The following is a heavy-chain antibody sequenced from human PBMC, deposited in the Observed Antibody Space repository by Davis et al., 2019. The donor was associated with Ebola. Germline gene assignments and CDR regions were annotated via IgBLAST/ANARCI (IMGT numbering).Heavy chain of an antibody. D-gene: IGHD3-9*01. Sequence: GESLKISCAASGFTFSSYAMHWVRQAPGKGLEWVAVISYDGSNKYYADSVKGRFTISRDNSKNTLYLQMNSLRAEDTAVYYCAKEDYDILTGKYYYYGMDVWGQGTTVTVSS. V-gene: IGHV3-30*04. CDR1: GFTFSSYA. CDR2: ISYDGSNK. J-gene: IGHJ6*02. CDR3: AKEDYDILTGKYYYYGMDV.